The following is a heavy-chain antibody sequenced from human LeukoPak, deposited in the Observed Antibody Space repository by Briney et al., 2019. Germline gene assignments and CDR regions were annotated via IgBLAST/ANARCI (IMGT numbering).Heavy chain of an antibody. D-gene: IGHD3-22*01. CDR2: INPSGGST. Sequence: ASVKVSCKASGYNLISYYMHWVRQAPGQGLEWMGIINPSGGSTSYAQKFQDRVTMSRDTSTSTVYMELSSLKSEDTAVYYCARVALKGYSSGYYYNWFDPWGQGTLVTVSS. CDR1: GYNLISYY. J-gene: IGHJ5*02. V-gene: IGHV1-46*01. CDR3: ARVALKGYSSGYYYNWFDP.